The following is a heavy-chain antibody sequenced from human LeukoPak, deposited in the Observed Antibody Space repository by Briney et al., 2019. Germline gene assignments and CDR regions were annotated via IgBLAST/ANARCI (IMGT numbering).Heavy chain of an antibody. D-gene: IGHD3-22*01. V-gene: IGHV4-4*07. Sequence: SETLSLTCTVSGGSISTYFWSWIRQPAGKGLEWIGRLYTSGSTNYNPSLKSRLTMSADTSRNQFSLNLRSVTAADTAIYYCARDRVDSSGYYYYYGIDVWGQGTAVTVSS. CDR3: ARDRVDSSGYYYYYGIDV. CDR2: LYTSGST. CDR1: GGSISTYF. J-gene: IGHJ6*02.